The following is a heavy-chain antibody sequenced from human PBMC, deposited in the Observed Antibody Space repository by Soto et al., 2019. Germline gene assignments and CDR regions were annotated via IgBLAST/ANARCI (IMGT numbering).Heavy chain of an antibody. V-gene: IGHV3-53*02. J-gene: IGHJ4*02. Sequence: EVQLVETGGGLIQPGGSLRLSCAASRFTVSSNYMSWVRQAPGKGLEWVSVIYSGGSTYYADSVKGRFTISRDNSKNTLYLQMNSLRAEDTAVYYCALESDCSSTSCPTYWGQGTLVTVSS. CDR2: IYSGGST. D-gene: IGHD2-2*01. CDR1: RFTVSSNY. CDR3: ALESDCSSTSCPTY.